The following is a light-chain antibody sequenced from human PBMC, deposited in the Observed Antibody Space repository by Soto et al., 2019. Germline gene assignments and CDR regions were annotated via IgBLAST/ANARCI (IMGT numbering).Light chain of an antibody. CDR1: QTIGSH. J-gene: IGKJ5*01. CDR3: QQTYTAAT. Sequence: DIQITQSPSSLSSSVLDRVTITCRAGQTIGSHLNWYQQKPGKAPKLLIFAASNLQSGVPSRFSGSGSGTDFTLTINRLQTEDFATYYCQQTYTAATFGQGTRLEIK. CDR2: AAS. V-gene: IGKV1-39*01.